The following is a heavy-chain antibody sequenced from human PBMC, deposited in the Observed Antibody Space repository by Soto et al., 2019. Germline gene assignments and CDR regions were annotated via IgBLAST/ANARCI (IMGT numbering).Heavy chain of an antibody. D-gene: IGHD2-2*01. CDR2: IYYSGST. CDR3: ARASGIVVFIDY. CDR1: GGSISSGGYY. V-gene: IGHV4-31*03. J-gene: IGHJ4*02. Sequence: QVQLQESGPRLVKPSQTLSLTCTVSGGSISSGGYYWNWIRQHPGKGLEWIGYIYYSGSTYYNPSLKSRVTISVDTSKNQFSLKLSSVTAADTAVYYCARASGIVVFIDYWGQGTLVTVSS.